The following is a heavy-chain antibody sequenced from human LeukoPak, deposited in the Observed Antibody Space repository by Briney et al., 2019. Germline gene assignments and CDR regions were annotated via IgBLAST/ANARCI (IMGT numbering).Heavy chain of an antibody. CDR3: ARGYYGTGSYYNVDY. J-gene: IGHJ4*02. CDR2: SNPMTTMP. CDR1: GGTFSSYS. V-gene: IGHV1-69*05. D-gene: IGHD3-10*01. Sequence: SVKVSCKASGGTFSSYSLSWVRQAPGQGLEWMGGSNPMTTMPFYAQKFQDRVTITTGESTTTAYMELSSLRSEDTAVYYCARGYYGTGSYYNVDYWGQGTLVTVSS.